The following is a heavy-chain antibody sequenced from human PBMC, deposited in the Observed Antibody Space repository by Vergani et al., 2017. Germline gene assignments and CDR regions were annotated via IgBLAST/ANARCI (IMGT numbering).Heavy chain of an antibody. D-gene: IGHD2-8*01. CDR1: GFSFSSYS. J-gene: IGHJ4*02. CDR2: ISGSSSYV. CDR3: ARGLWDCTHIRCSPPSY. Sequence: EVQLVESGGGLVKPGGSLRLSCAASGFSFSSYSMNWVRQAPGKGLEWVASISGSSSYVFYRDSVEGRFTITRDKAKKSVYLQMNSLRAEDTAMYFCARGLWDCTHIRCSPPSYWGQGTQVTVSS. V-gene: IGHV3-21*02.